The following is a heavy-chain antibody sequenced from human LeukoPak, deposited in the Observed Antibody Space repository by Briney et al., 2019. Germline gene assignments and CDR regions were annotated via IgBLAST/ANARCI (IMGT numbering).Heavy chain of an antibody. J-gene: IGHJ4*02. CDR1: GGSISSYY. CDR2: INHSGST. CDR3: ARVKDDSSGYYHKGEFDY. Sequence: SETLSLTCTVSGGSISSYYWSWIRQPPGKGLEWIGEINHSGSTNYNPSLKSRVTISVDTSKNQFSLKLSSVTAADTAVYYCARVKDDSSGYYHKGEFDYWGQGTLVTVSS. D-gene: IGHD3-22*01. V-gene: IGHV4-34*01.